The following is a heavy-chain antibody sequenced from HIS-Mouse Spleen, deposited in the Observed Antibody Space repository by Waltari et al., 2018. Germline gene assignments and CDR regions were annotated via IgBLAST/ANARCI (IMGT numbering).Heavy chain of an antibody. CDR3: ARLPRLRGSGSNSRFYFDY. Sequence: QLQLQESGPGLVKPSETLSLTCTVSGGSISSSSYYWGWIRQPPGKGLEWIGSIYYSGCHNYNRSLKSRVTISGDTSKNPFSLKLSSVTAADTAVYYCARLPRLRGSGSNSRFYFDYWGQGTLVTVSS. V-gene: IGHV4-39*01. D-gene: IGHD3-10*01. J-gene: IGHJ4*02. CDR1: GGSISSSSYY. CDR2: IYYSGCH.